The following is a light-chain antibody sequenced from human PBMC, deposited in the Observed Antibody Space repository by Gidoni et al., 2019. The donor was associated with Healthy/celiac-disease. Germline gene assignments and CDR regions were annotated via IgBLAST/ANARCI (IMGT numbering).Light chain of an antibody. Sequence: QSALTQPRSVSGSPGQSVTISCTGTSSDVGGYNYVSWYQQHPGKAPILMIYDVSKRPSGVPARLSGSKSGNTAALTISARQDADEADYYCCSYAGSYTHVVFGGGTKLTVL. CDR2: DVS. J-gene: IGLJ2*01. CDR1: SSDVGGYNY. V-gene: IGLV2-11*01. CDR3: CSYAGSYTHVV.